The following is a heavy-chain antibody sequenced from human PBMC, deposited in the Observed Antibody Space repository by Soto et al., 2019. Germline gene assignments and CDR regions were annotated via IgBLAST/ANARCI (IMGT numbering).Heavy chain of an antibody. CDR2: ISGGSSYI. D-gene: IGHD5-18*01. V-gene: IGHV3-21*01. CDR3: ARGVTADF. CDR1: GFTFSSYS. J-gene: IGHJ4*02. Sequence: GGSLRLSCAASGFTFSSYSMNWVRQAPGKGLEWVSFISGGSSYIYYPDSMKGRFTVSRDNAQNSLYLQMSSLRVEDTAAYYCARGVTADFWAQGTLVTVSS.